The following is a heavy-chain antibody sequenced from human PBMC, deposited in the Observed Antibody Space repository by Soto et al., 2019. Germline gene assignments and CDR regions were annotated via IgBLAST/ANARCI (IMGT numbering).Heavy chain of an antibody. Sequence: SETLSLTCAVYGGSFSGYYWSWIRQPPGKGLEWIGEINHSGSTNYNPSLKSRVTISVDTSKNQFSLKLSSVTAADTAVYYCARVMITFGGVIVHFDYWGQGTLVTVSS. CDR2: INHSGST. V-gene: IGHV4-34*01. CDR1: GGSFSGYY. J-gene: IGHJ4*02. D-gene: IGHD3-16*02. CDR3: ARVMITFGGVIVHFDY.